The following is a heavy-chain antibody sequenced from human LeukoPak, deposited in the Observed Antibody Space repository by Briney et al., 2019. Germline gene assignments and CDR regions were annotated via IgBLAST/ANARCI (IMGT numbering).Heavy chain of an antibody. CDR1: GLTLSTHG. Sequence: GGSLRLSCAASGLTLSTHGIHWVRQAPGQGLEWVAVTSNDAINKYYGASVKGRFTITRDPSKNTLYLEMNSLRGEDTAVYYCVKDRLQGYYYGMDVWGQGTTVTVSS. CDR3: VKDRLQGYYYGMDV. D-gene: IGHD2-21*02. CDR2: TSNDAINK. J-gene: IGHJ6*02. V-gene: IGHV3-30*18.